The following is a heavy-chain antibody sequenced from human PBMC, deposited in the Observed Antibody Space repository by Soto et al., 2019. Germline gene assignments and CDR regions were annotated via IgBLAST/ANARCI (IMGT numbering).Heavy chain of an antibody. Sequence: EVQLVESGGGLVKPGGSLRLSCAASGFTFSSYSMNWVRQAPGKGLEWVSSISSSSSYIYYADSVKGRVTISRDNAKNSLYLQMNSLRAEDTAVYYCARAEIVVVVAATLNYYYYYMDVWGKGTTVTVSS. J-gene: IGHJ6*03. D-gene: IGHD2-15*01. V-gene: IGHV3-21*01. CDR2: ISSSSSYI. CDR3: ARAEIVVVVAATLNYYYYYMDV. CDR1: GFTFSSYS.